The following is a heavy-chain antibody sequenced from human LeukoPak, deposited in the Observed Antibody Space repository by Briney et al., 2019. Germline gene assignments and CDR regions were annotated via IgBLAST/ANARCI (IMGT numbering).Heavy chain of an antibody. D-gene: IGHD1-14*01. CDR2: IWYDGSNK. CDR1: GFTFSSYG. J-gene: IGHJ4*02. V-gene: IGHV3-33*01. CDR3: ARGGTSRGEFDY. Sequence: GGSLRLSCAASGFTFSSYGMHWVRQAPGKGLEWVAVIWYDGSNKYYADSVKGRFTISRGNSKNTLYLQMNSLRAEDTAVYYCARGGTSRGEFDYWGQGTLVTVSS.